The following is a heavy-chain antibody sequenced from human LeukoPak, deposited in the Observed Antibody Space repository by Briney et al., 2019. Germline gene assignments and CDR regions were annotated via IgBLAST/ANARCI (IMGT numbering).Heavy chain of an antibody. D-gene: IGHD5-18*01. J-gene: IGHJ5*02. Sequence: SETLSLTCNVSGGSVSISSYFWGWIRQPPGKGLEWIGSIYYSGNTYYNPSLKSRVTISIDTSKNQFSLRLTSVTAADTAVYYCARHVGYGNNWFDPWGQGTLVTVSS. CDR3: ARHVGYGNNWFDP. CDR2: IYYSGNT. CDR1: GGSVSISSYF. V-gene: IGHV4-39*01.